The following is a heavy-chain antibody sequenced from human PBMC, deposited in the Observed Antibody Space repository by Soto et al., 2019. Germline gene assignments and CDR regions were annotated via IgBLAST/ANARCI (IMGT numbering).Heavy chain of an antibody. CDR1: GGSTSSNECY. CDR3: ARLLGRPFVMDV. CDR2: IYSSGNT. D-gene: IGHD2-15*01. V-gene: IGHV4-39*01. Sequence: QLQLQVSGPGLVKATETLALTCSVSGGSTSSNECYWAWIRQPPGKGLEWIAAIYSSGNTYYNASLKSLVTVSIDTSTNLVFLNLTSVTARDTAVYYCARLLGRPFVMDVWGQGTTVTVS. J-gene: IGHJ6*02.